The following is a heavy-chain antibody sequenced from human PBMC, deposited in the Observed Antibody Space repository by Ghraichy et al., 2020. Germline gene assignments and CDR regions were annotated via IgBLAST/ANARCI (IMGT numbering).Heavy chain of an antibody. J-gene: IGHJ5*02. V-gene: IGHV4-59*01. CDR2: IYYSGST. Sequence: SQTLSLTCTVSGGSISSYYWSWIRQPPGKGLEWIGYIYYSGSTNYNPSLKRRVTISVDTSKNQFSLKLSSVTAADTAVYYCARSGGYEYNWFDPWGQGTLVTVSS. CDR3: ARSGGYEYNWFDP. D-gene: IGHD5-12*01. CDR1: GGSISSYY.